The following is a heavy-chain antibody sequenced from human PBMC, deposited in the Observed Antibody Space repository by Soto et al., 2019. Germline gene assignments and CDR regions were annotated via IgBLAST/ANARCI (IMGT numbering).Heavy chain of an antibody. D-gene: IGHD1-1*01. J-gene: IGHJ4*02. Sequence: EVQLVESGGGLVQPGGSLRLSCAASGFTFSSYSMNWVRQAPGKGLEWVSYISSSSSTIYYADSVKGRFTISRDNAKNPLYLQMNSLRAEDTSVYYWAGLSTPPFAYWGQGTLVTVSS. CDR3: AGLSTPPFAY. CDR2: ISSSSSTI. V-gene: IGHV3-48*01. CDR1: GFTFSSYS.